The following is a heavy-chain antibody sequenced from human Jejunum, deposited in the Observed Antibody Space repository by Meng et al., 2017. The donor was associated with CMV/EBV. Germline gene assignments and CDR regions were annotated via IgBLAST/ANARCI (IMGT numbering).Heavy chain of an antibody. CDR2: IGGSGGDT. Sequence: FSSYAMGWVRPAPGRGLEWVSAIGGSGGDTYYADSVKGRFTISRDNSKNTLYLQMNSLRAEDTAIYYCARALGLGAVMPNYDAFDLWGQGTVVTVSS. J-gene: IGHJ3*01. V-gene: IGHV3-23*01. D-gene: IGHD6-19*01. CDR3: ARALGLGAVMPNYDAFDL. CDR1: FSSYA.